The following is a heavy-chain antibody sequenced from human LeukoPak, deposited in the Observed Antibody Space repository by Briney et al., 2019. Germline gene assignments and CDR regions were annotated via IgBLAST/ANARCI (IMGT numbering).Heavy chain of an antibody. CDR3: ARGHHPYSGYDSYYFDY. J-gene: IGHJ4*02. CDR1: GFTFSSYG. CDR2: ISGSDGST. Sequence: GGSLRLSCAASGFTFSSYGMSWVRQAPGKGLEWVSAISGSDGSTYYADSVKGRFTISRDNAKNSLYLQMNSLRAEDTAVYYCARGHHPYSGYDSYYFDYWGQGTLVTVSS. D-gene: IGHD5-12*01. V-gene: IGHV3-23*01.